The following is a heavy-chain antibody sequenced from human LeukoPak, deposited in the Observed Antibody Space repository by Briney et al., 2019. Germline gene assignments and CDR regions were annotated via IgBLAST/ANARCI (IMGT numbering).Heavy chain of an antibody. Sequence: GESLKISCKGSGYSFTNYWIGWVRQMPGKGLEWMGIIYPGDSDTRYSPSFQGQVTISADKSHCTAYLQSSSLEASDTDIYSCARARVYGDYFFTFDIWGQGTMVTVAS. CDR1: GYSFTNYW. CDR2: IYPGDSDT. J-gene: IGHJ3*02. D-gene: IGHD4-17*01. V-gene: IGHV5-51*01. CDR3: ARARVYGDYFFTFDI.